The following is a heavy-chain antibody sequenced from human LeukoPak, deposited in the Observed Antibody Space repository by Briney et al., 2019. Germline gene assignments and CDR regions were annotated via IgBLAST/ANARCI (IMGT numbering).Heavy chain of an antibody. CDR1: GGSISSSSYY. CDR3: ARGYYGSGSYYRQPFDY. V-gene: IGHV4-39*07. CDR2: IYYSGST. J-gene: IGHJ4*02. D-gene: IGHD3-10*01. Sequence: SETLSLTCTVSGGSISSSSYYWGWIRQPPGKGLEWIGSIYYSGSTYYNPSLKSRVTISVDTSKNQFSLKLSSVTAADTAVYYCARGYYGSGSYYRQPFDYWGQGTLVTVSS.